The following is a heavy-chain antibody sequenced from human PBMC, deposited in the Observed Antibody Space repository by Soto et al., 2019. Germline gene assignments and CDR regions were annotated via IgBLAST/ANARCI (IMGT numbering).Heavy chain of an antibody. CDR3: AKAGFGVPTGY. Sequence: GGSLRLSCAASGFTFSSYAMSWVRQAPEKGLEWVSAISGSGGSTYYADSVKGRFTISRDNSKNTLYLQMNSLRAEDTAVYYCAKAGFGVPTGYWGQGTLVTVSS. J-gene: IGHJ4*02. D-gene: IGHD3-10*01. V-gene: IGHV3-23*01. CDR2: ISGSGGST. CDR1: GFTFSSYA.